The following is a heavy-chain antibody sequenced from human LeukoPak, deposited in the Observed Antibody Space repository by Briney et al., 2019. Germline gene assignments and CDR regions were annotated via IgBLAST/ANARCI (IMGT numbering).Heavy chain of an antibody. CDR3: AREKMQWLVRGYFDY. Sequence: GGSLRLSCAASGFTFSDYYMSWIRQAPGKGLEWVSYISSSGSTIYYADSVKGRFTISRDNAKNSLYLQMNSLRAEDTAVYYCAREKMQWLVRGYFDYWGQGTLVTVSS. J-gene: IGHJ4*02. CDR2: ISSSGSTI. V-gene: IGHV3-11*01. CDR1: GFTFSDYY. D-gene: IGHD6-19*01.